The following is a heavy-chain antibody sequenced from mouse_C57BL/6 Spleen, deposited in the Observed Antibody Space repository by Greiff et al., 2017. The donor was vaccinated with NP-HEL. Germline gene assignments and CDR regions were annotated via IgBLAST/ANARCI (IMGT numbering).Heavy chain of an antibody. D-gene: IGHD2-2*01. V-gene: IGHV7-3*01. CDR1: GFTFTDYY. CDR2: IRNKANGYTT. Sequence: DVHLVESGGGLVQPGGSLSLSCAASGFTFTDYYMSWVRQPPGKALEWLGFIRNKANGYTTEYSASVKGRFTISRDNSQSILYLQMNALRAEDSATYYCARYRTVTAGYYFDYWGQGTTLTVSS. J-gene: IGHJ2*01. CDR3: ARYRTVTAGYYFDY.